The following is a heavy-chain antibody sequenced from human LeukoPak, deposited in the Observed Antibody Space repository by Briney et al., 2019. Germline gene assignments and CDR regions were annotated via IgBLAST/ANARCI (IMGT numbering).Heavy chain of an antibody. J-gene: IGHJ6*03. Sequence: QPGASLALSCTASEFTFGTYGMSCVRQVQGKGLERGATRRQDGSEKRHVDPVRGRFTISRDNAKNSLYLQMNNLRAEDTAVYYCVRGCGRSSCPYYLDVWGKGTTVTVSS. D-gene: IGHD6-13*01. CDR3: VRGCGRSSCPYYLDV. CDR2: RRQDGSEK. V-gene: IGHV3-7*01. CDR1: EFTFGTYG.